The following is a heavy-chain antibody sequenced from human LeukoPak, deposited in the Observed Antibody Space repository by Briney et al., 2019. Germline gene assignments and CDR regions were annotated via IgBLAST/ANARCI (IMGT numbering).Heavy chain of an antibody. CDR2: LYSDGNT. Sequence: GGSLRLSCAASGCTVITHDMTWVRQAPGKGLEWVSVLYSDGNTKYADSVQGRFTISRDNSKNTLYLEMNSLSPDDTAVYYCARGVEPLAANTLAYWGQGTLVTVSS. CDR3: ARGVEPLAANTLAY. J-gene: IGHJ4*02. CDR1: GCTVITHD. V-gene: IGHV3-53*01. D-gene: IGHD1-14*01.